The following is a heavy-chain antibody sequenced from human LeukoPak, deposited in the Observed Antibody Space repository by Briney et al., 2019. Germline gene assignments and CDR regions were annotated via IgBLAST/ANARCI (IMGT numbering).Heavy chain of an antibody. D-gene: IGHD3-3*01. Sequence: SQTLSLTCAVSGGSISSGGYSWSWIRQPPGKGLEWIGYIYHSGSTYYNPSLKSRVTISVDRSKNQFSLKLSPVTAADTAVYYCARAYYDFWSGPRGWFDPWGQGTLVTVSS. J-gene: IGHJ5*02. CDR2: IYHSGST. V-gene: IGHV4-30-2*01. CDR1: GGSISSGGYS. CDR3: ARAYYDFWSGPRGWFDP.